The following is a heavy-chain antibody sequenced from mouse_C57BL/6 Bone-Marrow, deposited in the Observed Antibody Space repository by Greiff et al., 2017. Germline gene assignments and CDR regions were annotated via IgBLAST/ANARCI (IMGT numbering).Heavy chain of an antibody. CDR2: INYDGSCT. CDR3: ARDRSGTNAVYWYFDV. CDR1: GFTFSDYY. J-gene: IGHJ1*03. Sequence: EVQVVESEGGLVQPGSSMKLSCTASGFTFSDYYMAWVRQVPEKGLEWVANINYDGSCTYYLDSLKSRFIISRDNAKNILYLQMSSLKSEDTDTYYCARDRSGTNAVYWYFDVWGTGTTVTVSS. D-gene: IGHD4-1*01. V-gene: IGHV5-16*01.